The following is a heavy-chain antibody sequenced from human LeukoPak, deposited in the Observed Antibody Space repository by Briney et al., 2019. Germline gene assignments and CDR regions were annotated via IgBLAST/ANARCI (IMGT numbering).Heavy chain of an antibody. J-gene: IGHJ3*02. V-gene: IGHV3-9*01. Sequence: PGGSLRLSCAASGFTFDDYAMHWVRQAPGKGLEWVSGISWNSGSIGYADSVKGRFTISRDNAKNSLYLQMNSLRADDTALYYCAKDITMVRGVIPDAFDIWGQGTMVTVSS. CDR3: AKDITMVRGVIPDAFDI. D-gene: IGHD3-10*01. CDR2: ISWNSGSI. CDR1: GFTFDDYA.